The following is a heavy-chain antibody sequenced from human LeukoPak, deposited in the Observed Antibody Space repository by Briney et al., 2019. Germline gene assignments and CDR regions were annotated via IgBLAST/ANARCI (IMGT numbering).Heavy chain of an antibody. D-gene: IGHD3-10*01. J-gene: IGHJ4*02. Sequence: PGGSLRLSCAASGFTFSSYAMHWVRQAPGKGLEWVAVISYDGSNKYYADSVKGRFTISRDNSKNTLYLQMNSLRAEDTAVYYCARVLVRGVIITPLDYWGQGTLVTVSS. CDR2: ISYDGSNK. CDR1: GFTFSSYA. CDR3: ARVLVRGVIITPLDY. V-gene: IGHV3-30-3*01.